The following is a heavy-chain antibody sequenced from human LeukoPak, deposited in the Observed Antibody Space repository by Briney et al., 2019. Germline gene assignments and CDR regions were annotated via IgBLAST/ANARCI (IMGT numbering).Heavy chain of an antibody. V-gene: IGHV4-38-2*02. CDR1: GYSISSGYY. Sequence: SETLSLTCNVSGYSISSGYYWGWIRQPPGKGLEWIGSINHSGSTSYNPSLKGRVSISVDTSKKQFSLSLSSVTAADTAVYYCARAIYCTGASCSLGYFDSWGQGTLVTVSS. J-gene: IGHJ4*02. CDR2: INHSGST. CDR3: ARAIYCTGASCSLGYFDS. D-gene: IGHD2-15*01.